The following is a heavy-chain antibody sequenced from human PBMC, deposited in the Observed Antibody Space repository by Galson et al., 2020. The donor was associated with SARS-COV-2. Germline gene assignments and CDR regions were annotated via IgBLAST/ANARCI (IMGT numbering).Heavy chain of an antibody. CDR2: ISTYSGKT. CDR1: GYTFSNYG. D-gene: IGHD3-9*01. Sequence: ASVKVSCKASGYTFSNYGLRWVRQAPGQGLEWMGWISTYSGKTNYAQKVMGRVTMTTDTSTSTAYLELRSLRSDDTAVYYCARDKDWDLDYWGQGTLVTVSS. V-gene: IGHV1-18*01. J-gene: IGHJ4*02. CDR3: ARDKDWDLDY.